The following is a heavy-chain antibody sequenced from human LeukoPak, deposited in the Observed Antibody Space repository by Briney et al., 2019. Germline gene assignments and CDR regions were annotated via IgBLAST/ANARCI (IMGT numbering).Heavy chain of an antibody. CDR3: AAHPDYGDYDGIPMPYYYYGMDV. CDR1: GFTFTSSA. D-gene: IGHD4-17*01. V-gene: IGHV1-58*02. J-gene: IGHJ6*02. CDR2: IVVGSGNT. Sequence: PVKVSCKASGFTFTSSAMQWVRQARGQRLEWIGWIVVGSGNTNYAQKFQERVTITRDMSTSTAYMELSSLRSEDTAVYYCAAHPDYGDYDGIPMPYYYYGMDVWGQGTTVTVSS.